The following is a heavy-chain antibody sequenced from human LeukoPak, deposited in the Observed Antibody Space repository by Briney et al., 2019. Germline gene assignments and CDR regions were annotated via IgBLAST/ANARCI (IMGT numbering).Heavy chain of an antibody. CDR1: GGSFSGYY. CDR3: ARHGAAAGYFDY. J-gene: IGHJ4*02. D-gene: IGHD6-13*01. V-gene: IGHV4-34*01. CDR2: INHSGST. Sequence: PSETLSLTCAVYGGSFSGYYWTWIRQPPGKGLEWIGEINHSGSTNYNPSLKSRVTISVDTSKNQFSLKLSSVTAADTAVYYCARHGAAAGYFDYWGQGTLVTVSS.